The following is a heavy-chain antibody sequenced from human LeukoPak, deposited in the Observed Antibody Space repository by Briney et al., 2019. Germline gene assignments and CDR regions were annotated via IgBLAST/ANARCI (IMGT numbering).Heavy chain of an antibody. Sequence: PSETLSLTCTVSGGSISSYYWSWIRQPPGKGLEWIGYIYYSGSTNYNPSLKSRVTISVDTSKNQFSLKVSSVTAADTAVYYCARRPYTGSPSRAFDIWGQGTMVTVSS. CDR1: GGSISSYY. V-gene: IGHV4-59*08. CDR2: IYYSGST. D-gene: IGHD1-26*01. J-gene: IGHJ3*02. CDR3: ARRPYTGSPSRAFDI.